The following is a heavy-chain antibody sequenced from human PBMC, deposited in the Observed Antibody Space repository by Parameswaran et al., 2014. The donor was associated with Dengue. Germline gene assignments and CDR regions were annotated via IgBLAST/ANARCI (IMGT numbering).Heavy chain of an antibody. CDR2: ISSSSSTI. Sequence: WIRQPREGLEWVSYISSSSSTIYYADSVKGRFTISRDNAKNSLYLQMNSLRDEDTAVYYCARDEAGYSNYYYYYGMDVWGQGDHGHRLL. CDR3: ARDEAGYSNYYYYYGMDV. D-gene: IGHD5-18*01. V-gene: IGHV3-48*02. J-gene: IGHJ6*02.